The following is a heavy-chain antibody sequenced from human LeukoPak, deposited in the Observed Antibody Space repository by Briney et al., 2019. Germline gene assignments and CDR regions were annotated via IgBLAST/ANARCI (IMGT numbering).Heavy chain of an antibody. CDR2: ISTTGGST. J-gene: IGHJ4*02. Sequence: GGSLRLSCAASGFSFNNYAMSWVRQAPGKGLEWVSAISTTGGSTYYADSVKGRFTVSRDDSKNTLSLQMDSLRAEDTAVYYCARGGGGYYDSSGYYPDYFDYWGQGTLVTVSS. D-gene: IGHD3-22*01. V-gene: IGHV3-23*01. CDR1: GFSFNNYA. CDR3: ARGGGGYYDSSGYYPDYFDY.